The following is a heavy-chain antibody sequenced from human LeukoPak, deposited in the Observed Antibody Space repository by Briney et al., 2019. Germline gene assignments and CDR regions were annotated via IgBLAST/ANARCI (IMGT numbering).Heavy chain of an antibody. CDR3: ARGPPPRDIVVVPAAGPQYFQH. J-gene: IGHJ1*01. CDR1: GFTFSSYA. V-gene: IGHV3-64*01. CDR2: ISSNGGST. Sequence: GGSLRLSCAASGFTFSSYAMHWVRQAPGKGLEYVSAISSNGGSTYYANSVKGRFTISRDNSKNTLYLQMGSLRAEDMAVYYCARGPPPRDIVVVPAAGPQYFQHWGQGTLVTVSS. D-gene: IGHD2-2*01.